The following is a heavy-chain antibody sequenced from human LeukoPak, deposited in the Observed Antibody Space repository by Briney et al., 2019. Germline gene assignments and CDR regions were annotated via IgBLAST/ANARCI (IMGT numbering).Heavy chain of an antibody. V-gene: IGHV3-21*01. D-gene: IGHD3-10*01. CDR2: ISSSSSYI. CDR1: GFTFSSYS. J-gene: IGHJ4*02. CDR3: ARDQGYYYGSGSYSYYFDC. Sequence: GGSLRLSCAASGFTFSSYSMNWVRQAPGKGLEWVSSISSSSSYIYYADSVKGRFTISRDNAKNSLYLQMNSLRAEDTAVYYCARDQGYYYGSGSYSYYFDCWGQGTLVTVSS.